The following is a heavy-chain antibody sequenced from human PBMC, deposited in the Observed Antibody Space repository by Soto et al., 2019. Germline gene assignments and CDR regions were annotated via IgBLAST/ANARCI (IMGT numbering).Heavy chain of an antibody. CDR2: ISAYNGNT. Sequence: GASVKVSCKASGYTFTSYGISWVRQAPGQGLEWMGLISAYNGNTNYAQKLQGRVTMTTDTSTSTAYMELRSLRSDDTAVYYCARDESAMARRDRAFDIWGQGTMVTVSS. D-gene: IGHD5-18*01. J-gene: IGHJ3*02. V-gene: IGHV1-18*01. CDR3: ARDESAMARRDRAFDI. CDR1: GYTFTSYG.